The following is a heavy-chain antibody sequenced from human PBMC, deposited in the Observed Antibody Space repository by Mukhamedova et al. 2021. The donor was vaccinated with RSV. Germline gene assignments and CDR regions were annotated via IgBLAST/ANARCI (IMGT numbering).Heavy chain of an antibody. Sequence: YSMNWVRQAPGKGLEWVSYISSGTTTIYYADSVKGRFTISRDNAKNSLYLQMSSLRAEDTAIYYCARTTWPAFDIWGQGTMVHVS. CDR1: YS. J-gene: IGHJ3*02. CDR3: ARTTWPAFDI. CDR2: ISSGTTTI. V-gene: IGHV3-48*01. D-gene: IGHD1-1*01.